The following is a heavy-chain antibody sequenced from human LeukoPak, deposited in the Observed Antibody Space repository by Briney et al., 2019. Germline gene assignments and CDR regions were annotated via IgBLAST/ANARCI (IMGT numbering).Heavy chain of an antibody. CDR1: GYIFTSYY. J-gene: IGHJ4*02. CDR2: INPSSSST. V-gene: IGHV1-46*01. Sequence: ASVKVSCKASGYIFTSYYMHWVRQAPGQGLEWMGIINPSSSSTSYAQKFQDRVKMTRDTSRSTVYMELSSLRSEDTAVYYCARRAGDHYYFDYWGQGTLVTVSS. CDR3: ARRAGDHYYFDY. D-gene: IGHD7-27*01.